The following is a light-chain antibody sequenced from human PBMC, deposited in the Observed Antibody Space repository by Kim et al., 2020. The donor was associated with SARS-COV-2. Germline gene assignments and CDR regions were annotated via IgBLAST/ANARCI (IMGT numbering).Light chain of an antibody. J-gene: IGLJ3*02. Sequence: QAVVTQEPSLTVSPGGTVTLTCESSTGTVTSGHYPYWFQQRPGQTPRTLIYDTNRKHSWTPARFSGSLLGGKAALTLSGAQPDDEADYYCLLSSNGVRVFGGGTKLTVL. V-gene: IGLV7-46*01. CDR3: LLSSNGVRV. CDR2: DTN. CDR1: TGTVTSGHY.